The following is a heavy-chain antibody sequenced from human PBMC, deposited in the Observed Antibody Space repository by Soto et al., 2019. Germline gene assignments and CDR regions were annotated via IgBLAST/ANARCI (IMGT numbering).Heavy chain of an antibody. CDR1: GSSFSTFA. Sequence: QAYLVESGGGVVQPGRSLRLSCAASGSSFSTFALHWVRQAPGEGLEWVALISHDGRNEKYAESVKGRFTISRDNSKNTVYMQMDSLRLEDTGVYYCARDGLPDDFRSGGYWFDPWGQGTQVTVSS. CDR2: ISHDGRNE. CDR3: ARDGLPDDFRSGGYWFDP. J-gene: IGHJ5*02. D-gene: IGHD3-3*01. V-gene: IGHV3-30-3*01.